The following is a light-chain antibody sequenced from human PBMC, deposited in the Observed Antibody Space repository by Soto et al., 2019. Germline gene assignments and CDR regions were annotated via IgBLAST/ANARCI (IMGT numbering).Light chain of an antibody. Sequence: DIQMTQSPSSLSASVGDRVTITCRASQSISSYLNWYQQKPGKVPKLLIYAASSLQSGVPSWFSGSGSGTDFTLTISSLQPEDFATYYCQQSYSTPYTFGQGTKLEIK. J-gene: IGKJ2*01. V-gene: IGKV1-39*01. CDR2: AAS. CDR1: QSISSY. CDR3: QQSYSTPYT.